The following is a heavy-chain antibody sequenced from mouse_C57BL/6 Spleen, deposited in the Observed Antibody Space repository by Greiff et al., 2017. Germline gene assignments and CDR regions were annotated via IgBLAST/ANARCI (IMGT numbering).Heavy chain of an antibody. J-gene: IGHJ3*01. V-gene: IGHV1-81*01. CDR1: GYTFTSYG. D-gene: IGHD1-1*01. CDR3: AREGDYYGSSPWFAY. CDR2: IYPRSGNT. Sequence: QVQLQQSGAELARPGASVKLSCKASGYTFTSYGISWVKQRTGQGLEWIGEIYPRSGNTYYNEKFKGKATLTADKSSSTAYMELRSLTSEDSAVYFCAREGDYYGSSPWFAYWCQGTLVTVSA.